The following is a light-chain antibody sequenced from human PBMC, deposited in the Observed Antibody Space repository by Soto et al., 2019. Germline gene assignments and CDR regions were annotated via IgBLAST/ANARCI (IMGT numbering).Light chain of an antibody. V-gene: IGKV3-20*01. CDR3: QQYGNSPWT. CDR2: GVS. CDR1: QSVSSTY. Sequence: IVLTQSPGTLSLSPWERATLSCRASQSVSSTYLAWYQQKPGQAPRLLIYGVSSRATGIPDRFSGSGSGTDFTLTISRLEPEDFVVYYCQQYGNSPWTFGQGTKVDIK. J-gene: IGKJ1*01.